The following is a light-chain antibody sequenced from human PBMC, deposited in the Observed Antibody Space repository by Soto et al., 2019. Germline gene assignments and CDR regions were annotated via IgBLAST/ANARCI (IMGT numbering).Light chain of an antibody. CDR2: AAS. CDR1: QGISNY. Sequence: DIQMTQAPSSLSVSVEDRVTITCRASQGISNYLACYQQKPGKVPKLLIYAASTLQSGVPSRFIGSRTGTDFNRTISSLQIEDVATYYCQKYNSASCTFGPGTKVDSK. CDR3: QKYNSASCT. V-gene: IGKV1-27*01. J-gene: IGKJ3*01.